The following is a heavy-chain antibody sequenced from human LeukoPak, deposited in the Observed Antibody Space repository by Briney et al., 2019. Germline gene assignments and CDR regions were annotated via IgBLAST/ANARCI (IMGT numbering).Heavy chain of an antibody. Sequence: GGSLRLSCAASGFTVSSNYMTWVRQAPGKGLEWVSVIFGGGSTYYADSVKGRFTISRDNSKNTLFLQMNSLRVEDTAVYYCARGPGGYDNWGQGTLVTVSS. J-gene: IGHJ4*02. CDR3: ARGPGGYDN. CDR1: GFTVSSNY. CDR2: IFGGGST. D-gene: IGHD3-16*01. V-gene: IGHV3-66*01.